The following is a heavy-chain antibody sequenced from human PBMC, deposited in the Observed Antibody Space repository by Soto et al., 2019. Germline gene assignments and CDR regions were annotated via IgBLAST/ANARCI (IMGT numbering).Heavy chain of an antibody. Sequence: PSETLSLTCTVSGVSIISYYWSWILQPPWKGLEWIGYIYYSGSTNYNPSLKSRVTISVDTSKNQFSLKLSSVTAADTAVYYCVGPYYFDRSGYITDGNENWRQAILGTV. CDR2: IYYSGST. V-gene: IGHV4-59*01. J-gene: IGHJ4*02. CDR3: VGPYYFDRSGYITDGNEN. CDR1: GVSIISYY. D-gene: IGHD3-22*01.